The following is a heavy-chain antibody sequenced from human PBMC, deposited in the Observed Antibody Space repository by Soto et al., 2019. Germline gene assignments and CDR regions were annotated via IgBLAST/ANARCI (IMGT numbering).Heavy chain of an antibody. Sequence: PGGSLRLSCTASGFTFGDYAMSWFRRAPGKGLEWVGFIRSKAYGGTTEYAASVKGRFTISRDDSKSIAYLQMNSLKTEDTAVYYCTRGDGRAEGRFLEWSLWYYYGMDVWGQGTTVTVSS. D-gene: IGHD3-3*01. CDR1: GFTFGDYA. CDR2: IRSKAYGGTT. V-gene: IGHV3-49*03. J-gene: IGHJ6*02. CDR3: TRGDGRAEGRFLEWSLWYYYGMDV.